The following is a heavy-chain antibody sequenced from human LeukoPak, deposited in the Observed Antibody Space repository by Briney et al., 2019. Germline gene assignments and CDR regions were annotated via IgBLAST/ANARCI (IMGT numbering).Heavy chain of an antibody. J-gene: IGHJ1*01. CDR1: GDSIRSGSFH. V-gene: IGHV4-61*02. Sequence: NPSETLSLTCSVSGDSIRSGSFHWNWIRQPAGKGPEWIGRIYITGSTDYNPSLKSRVTMSVDTSNNQFSLKLTSVTAADTAVYYCAKSWGYAANSLHIQHWGQGARVIVSA. CDR2: IYITGST. D-gene: IGHD4-23*01. CDR3: AKSWGYAANSLHIQH.